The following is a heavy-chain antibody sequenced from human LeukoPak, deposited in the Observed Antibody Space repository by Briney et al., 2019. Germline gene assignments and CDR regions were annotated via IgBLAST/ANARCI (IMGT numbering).Heavy chain of an antibody. CDR2: NIGSGGDT. J-gene: IGHJ4*02. CDR1: GFTFSSYA. CDR3: AKAWAAAGTFAS. Sequence: GGSLRLSCAASGFTFSSYAMSWVRQAPGKGLEWVSTNIGSGGDTYYADSVKGRFTISRDTSKNMLYLQMNSLRAEDTAVYYCAKAWAAAGTFASWGQGTLVTVSS. V-gene: IGHV3-23*01. D-gene: IGHD6-13*01.